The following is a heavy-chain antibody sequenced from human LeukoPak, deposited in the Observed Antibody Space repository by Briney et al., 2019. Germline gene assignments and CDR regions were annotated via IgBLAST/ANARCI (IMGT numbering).Heavy chain of an antibody. CDR2: ISSSSSTI. CDR3: ARDRTYYDFWSGYYT. CDR1: GFTFSSYS. D-gene: IGHD3-3*01. Sequence: GGSLRLSCAASGFTFSSYSMNWVRQAPGEGLEWVSYISSSSSTIYYADSVKGRFTISRDNAKNSLYLQMNSLRAEDTAVYYCARDRTYYDFWSGYYTWGQGTLVTVSS. V-gene: IGHV3-48*01. J-gene: IGHJ5*02.